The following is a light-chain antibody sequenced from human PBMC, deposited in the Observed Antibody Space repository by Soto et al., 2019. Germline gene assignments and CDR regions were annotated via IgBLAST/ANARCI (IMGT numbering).Light chain of an antibody. Sequence: EIVMTQSPATLSVSPGEGVTLSCRASQGIGDTLAWYQQKPGQTPRLLIYDTSIRATGVPARFSGSRSGAEFTLTISSPQSEDFAVYYCQHYVTWPLTFGGGTKVDIK. V-gene: IGKV3-15*01. CDR1: QGIGDT. CDR2: DTS. CDR3: QHYVTWPLT. J-gene: IGKJ4*01.